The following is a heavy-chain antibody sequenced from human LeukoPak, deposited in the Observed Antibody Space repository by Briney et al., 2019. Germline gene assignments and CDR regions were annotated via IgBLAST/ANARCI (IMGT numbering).Heavy chain of an antibody. Sequence: SVKVSCKASGGTFSSYAISWVRQAPGQGLEWMGGIIPVFGTANYAQKFQGRVTITADESTSTAYMELSSLRSEDTAVYYCARPLLVVPAAILRDYYGMDVWGQGTTVTVSS. J-gene: IGHJ6*02. CDR2: IIPVFGTA. D-gene: IGHD2-2*02. CDR1: GGTFSSYA. V-gene: IGHV1-69*13. CDR3: ARPLLVVPAAILRDYYGMDV.